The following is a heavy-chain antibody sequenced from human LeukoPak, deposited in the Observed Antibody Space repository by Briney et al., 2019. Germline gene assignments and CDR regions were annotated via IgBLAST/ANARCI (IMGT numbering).Heavy chain of an antibody. CDR3: AARGSGSYYEGRAFDI. V-gene: IGHV4-4*02. CDR1: GGPISSSNW. D-gene: IGHD1-26*01. J-gene: IGHJ3*02. Sequence: SETLSLTCAVSGGPISSSNWWSWVRQPPGKGLEWIGEIYHSGSTNYNPSLKSRVTISVDKSKNQFSLKLSSVTAADTAVYYCAARGSGSYYEGRAFDIWGQGTMVTVSS. CDR2: IYHSGST.